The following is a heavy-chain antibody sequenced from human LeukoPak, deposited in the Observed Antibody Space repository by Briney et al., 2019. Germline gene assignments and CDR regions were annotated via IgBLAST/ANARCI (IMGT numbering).Heavy chain of an antibody. CDR3: ARSSESYDSSGYYSYYFDY. CDR2: IYYSGST. V-gene: IGHV4-59*01. D-gene: IGHD3-22*01. Sequence: PSETLSLTCTVSGGSISSYYWSWIRQPPGKGLEWIGFIYYSGSTNYKPSLKSRVTISVDTSKNQFSLKLNSVTAADTAVYYCARSSESYDSSGYYSYYFDYWGQGTLVTVSS. J-gene: IGHJ4*02. CDR1: GGSISSYY.